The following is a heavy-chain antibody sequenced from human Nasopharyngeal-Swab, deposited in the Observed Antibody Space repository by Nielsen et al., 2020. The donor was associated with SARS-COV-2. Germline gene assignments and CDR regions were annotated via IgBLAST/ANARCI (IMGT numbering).Heavy chain of an antibody. J-gene: IGHJ4*02. CDR2: ISAYNGNT. CDR3: ARVIAAAANEGLDY. V-gene: IGHV1-18*01. Sequence: ASVKVSCKASGDTFTRYGISWVRQAPGQGLEWMGWISAYNGNTNYAQKLQGRVTMTTDTSTSTAYMELRSLRSDDTAVYYCARVIAAAANEGLDYWGQGTLVTVSS. D-gene: IGHD6-13*01. CDR1: GDTFTRYG.